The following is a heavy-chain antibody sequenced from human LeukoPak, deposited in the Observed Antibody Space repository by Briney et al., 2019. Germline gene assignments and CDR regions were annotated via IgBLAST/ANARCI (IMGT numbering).Heavy chain of an antibody. J-gene: IGHJ4*02. CDR1: GFTLSSYW. V-gene: IGHV3-74*01. CDR2: INSDGSST. D-gene: IGHD4-11*01. CDR3: ARGNSHSFDY. Sequence: GGSLRLSCAASGFTLSSYWMHWVRQTPGKGPVWVSRINSDGSSTSYADSVKGRFTISRDNAKNTLYPQMNSLRAEDTAVYYCARGNSHSFDYWGKGALVTVSS.